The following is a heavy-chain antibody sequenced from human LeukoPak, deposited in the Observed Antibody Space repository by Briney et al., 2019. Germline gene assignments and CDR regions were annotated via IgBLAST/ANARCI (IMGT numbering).Heavy chain of an antibody. Sequence: SETLSLTCTVSGVSISSGSHYWSWIRQHPGKGLEWIGYIYYSGSTYYNPSLRSRVNISVDTSKNQFSLKLNSVTAADTAVYYCARAPYGSGSYYNDVNWFDPWGQGTLVTVSS. D-gene: IGHD3-10*01. CDR3: ARAPYGSGSYYNDVNWFDP. V-gene: IGHV4-31*03. CDR1: GVSISSGSHY. J-gene: IGHJ5*02. CDR2: IYYSGST.